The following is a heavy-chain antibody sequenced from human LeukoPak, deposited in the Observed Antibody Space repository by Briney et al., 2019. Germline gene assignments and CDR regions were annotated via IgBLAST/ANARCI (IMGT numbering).Heavy chain of an antibody. D-gene: IGHD6-19*01. J-gene: IGHJ4*02. CDR2: ISPSSSAI. V-gene: IGHV3-48*02. Sequence: PGGSLRLSCAASGFTFSSYAMNWVRQAPGKGLEWVSSISPSSSAIYYADSVKGRFTISRDNAENSVYLQMNSLRDEDTAVYYCARQFSGWTTYWGQGTLVTVSS. CDR3: ARQFSGWTTY. CDR1: GFTFSSYA.